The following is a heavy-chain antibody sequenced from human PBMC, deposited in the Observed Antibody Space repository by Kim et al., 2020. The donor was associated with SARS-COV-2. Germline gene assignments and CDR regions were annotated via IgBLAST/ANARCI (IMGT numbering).Heavy chain of an antibody. D-gene: IGHD1-26*01. CDR1: GYDFKDYG. J-gene: IGHJ4*02. V-gene: IGHV1-18*01. CDR3: ARGGLLIVGATRVEY. Sequence: ASVKVSCKTSGYDFKDYGITWVRQTPGQGLEWMGWISGYNGDTNYGHNVADRIKLTTDKSTSTAYMELKRLTSGDTAVYYCARGGLLIVGATRVEYWGQG. CDR2: ISGYNGDT.